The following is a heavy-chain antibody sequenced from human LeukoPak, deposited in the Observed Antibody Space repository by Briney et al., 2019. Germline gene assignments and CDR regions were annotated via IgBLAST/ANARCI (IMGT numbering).Heavy chain of an antibody. J-gene: IGHJ4*02. Sequence: PSETLSLTCTVSGGSISSYYWSWVRQPPGEGLEWIGYVSYDGSTNYSPSLKSRVTISLYTSKNQYSLNLSSVTTADTAVYYCARTTTTFDDWGQGTLVTASS. D-gene: IGHD4-11*01. V-gene: IGHV4-59*01. CDR2: VSYDGST. CDR1: GGSISSYY. CDR3: ARTTTTFDD.